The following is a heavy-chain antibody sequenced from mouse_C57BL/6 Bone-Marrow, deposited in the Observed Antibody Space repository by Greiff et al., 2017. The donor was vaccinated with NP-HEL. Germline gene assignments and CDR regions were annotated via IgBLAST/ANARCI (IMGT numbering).Heavy chain of an antibody. J-gene: IGHJ1*03. CDR1: GFTFNTYA. CDR2: IRSKSSNYAT. V-gene: IGHV10-3*01. Sequence: EAGGGLVQPKGSLKLSCAASGFTFNTYAMHWVRQAPGKGLEWVARIRSKSSNYATYYADSVKDRFTISRDDSQSMLYLQMNNLKTEDTAMYYCVRDRRNGSSPDWYFDVWGTGTTVTVSS. CDR3: VRDRRNGSSPDWYFDV. D-gene: IGHD1-1*01.